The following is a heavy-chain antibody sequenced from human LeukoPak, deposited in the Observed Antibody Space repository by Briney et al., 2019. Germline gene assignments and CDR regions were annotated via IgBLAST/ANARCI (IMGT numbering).Heavy chain of an antibody. CDR1: GYSFTSYW. CDR2: IYPGDSDT. CDR3: ASRYDSSGDYYFDY. Sequence: GESLKISCKGSGYSFTSYWIGWVRQMPGKGLEWMGIIYPGDSDTRYSPSFQGQVTISAAKSMSPAYLQWNSLKSTATPLDSGASRYDSSGDYYFDYWGQKTLLTVSS. D-gene: IGHD3-22*01. J-gene: IGHJ4*02. V-gene: IGHV5-51*01.